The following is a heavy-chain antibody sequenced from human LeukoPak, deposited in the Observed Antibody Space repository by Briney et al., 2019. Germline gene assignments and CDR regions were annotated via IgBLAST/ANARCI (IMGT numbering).Heavy chain of an antibody. D-gene: IGHD3-10*01. J-gene: IGHJ4*02. Sequence: PGGSLRLSCVASGFTVSTNYMSWVRQAPEKGLEWVSVFYSGGYTYYADSVKGRFTISRDNAKNSLFLQMNSLRTEDTAFYYCAKDIDYGSGSYYKSLDYWGQGTLVTVSS. CDR3: AKDIDYGSGSYYKSLDY. CDR2: FYSGGYT. V-gene: IGHV3-53*05. CDR1: GFTVSTNY.